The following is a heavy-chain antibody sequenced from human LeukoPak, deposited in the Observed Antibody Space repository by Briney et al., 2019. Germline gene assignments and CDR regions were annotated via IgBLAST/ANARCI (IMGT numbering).Heavy chain of an antibody. Sequence: APVKVSCKASGYTLTGYYMHWVRQAPGQGLEWMGWMNPNSGGTKYAQKFQGRVTMTRDTSISTAYMELSRLRSDDTAMYYCARDKLGLGELSLYDQWGQGTLVTVFS. CDR3: ARDKLGLGELSLYDQ. V-gene: IGHV1-2*02. D-gene: IGHD3-16*02. CDR2: MNPNSGGT. CDR1: GYTLTGYY. J-gene: IGHJ5*02.